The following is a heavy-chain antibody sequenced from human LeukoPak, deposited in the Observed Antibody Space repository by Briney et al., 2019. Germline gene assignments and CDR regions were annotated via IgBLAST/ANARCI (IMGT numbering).Heavy chain of an antibody. Sequence: SETLSLTCTVSGGSISSYYWSWIRKPPGKGLEWIGYIYYSGSTNYNPSLKSRVTISVDTSKNQFSLKLSSVTAADTAVYYCARVAVTTRWFDPWGQGTLVTVSS. D-gene: IGHD4-17*01. CDR3: ARVAVTTRWFDP. CDR2: IYYSGST. CDR1: GGSISSYY. V-gene: IGHV4-59*08. J-gene: IGHJ5*02.